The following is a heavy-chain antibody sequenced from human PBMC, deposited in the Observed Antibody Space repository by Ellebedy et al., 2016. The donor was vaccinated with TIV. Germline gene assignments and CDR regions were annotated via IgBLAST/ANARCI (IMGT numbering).Heavy chain of an antibody. CDR2: IYHSGST. J-gene: IGHJ4*02. CDR1: GYSISSGYY. V-gene: IGHV4-38-2*02. Sequence: SETLSLTCTVSGYSISSGYYWGWIRQPPGQGLEWIGSIYHSGSTYYNPSLKSRVTISVDTSKNQFSLKLSSVTAADTAVYYCARDGYNYRFDYWGQGTLVTVSS. D-gene: IGHD5-24*01. CDR3: ARDGYNYRFDY.